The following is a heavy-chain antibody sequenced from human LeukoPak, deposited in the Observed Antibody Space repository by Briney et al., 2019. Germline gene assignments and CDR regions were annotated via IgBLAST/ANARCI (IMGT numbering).Heavy chain of an antibody. CDR3: ARFGDYRPFDY. CDR1: GFTFSNYA. Sequence: PGGSLRLSCAASGFTFSNYAMSWVRQAPGKGLEWVSVISGNGGGTYYADSVKGRFTISRDNSKNTLYLQMNSLRAEDTAVYYCARFGDYRPFDYWGQGTLVTVSS. D-gene: IGHD4-17*01. V-gene: IGHV3-23*01. J-gene: IGHJ4*02. CDR2: ISGNGGGT.